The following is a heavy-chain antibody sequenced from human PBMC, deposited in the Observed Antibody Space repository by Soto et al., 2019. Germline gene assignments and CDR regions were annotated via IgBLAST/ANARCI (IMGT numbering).Heavy chain of an antibody. CDR3: TTNRGLSYYYDSSGYLPPYGMDV. V-gene: IGHV3-15*07. J-gene: IGHJ6*02. CDR2: IKSKTDGGTT. CDR1: CFTFSNAW. D-gene: IGHD3-22*01. Sequence: GGSLRLSCAASCFTFSNAWMNWVRQAPGKGLEWVGRIKSKTDGGTTDYAAPVKGRFTISRDDSKNTLYLQMNSLKTEDTAVYYCTTNRGLSYYYDSSGYLPPYGMDVWGQGTTVTVSS.